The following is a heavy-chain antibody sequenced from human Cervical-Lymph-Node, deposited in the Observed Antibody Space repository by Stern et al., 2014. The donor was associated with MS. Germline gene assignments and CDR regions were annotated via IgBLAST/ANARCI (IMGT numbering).Heavy chain of an antibody. CDR3: ARDVPPQDYYYYGMDV. CDR2: VLPIFGAG. CDR1: GGTFSSYA. J-gene: IGHJ6*02. V-gene: IGHV1-69*01. Sequence: QVQLVQSGAGVKKPGSSVKVSCTASGGTFSSYAINWVRQAPGQGLEWMGGVLPIFGAGHYAQKFQGRVTITADESTSTAYMELSSLRSEDTAVYYCARDVPPQDYYYYGMDVWGQGTTVTVSS.